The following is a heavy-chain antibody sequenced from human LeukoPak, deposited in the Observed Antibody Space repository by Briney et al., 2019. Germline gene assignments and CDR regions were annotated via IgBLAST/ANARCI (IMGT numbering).Heavy chain of an antibody. CDR3: ARDPRTDSSGGSCHY. CDR1: GFNFSSYA. D-gene: IGHD2-15*01. V-gene: IGHV3-30-3*01. CDR2: ISYDRSNK. Sequence: GGSLRLSFATSGFNFSSYARHTVRQAPGKGLEWVAVISYDRSNKYYADSVKGRFTISRDNSKNALYLQMNSLRAEETAVYYCARDPRTDSSGGSCHYWGQGTLVTVSS. J-gene: IGHJ4*02.